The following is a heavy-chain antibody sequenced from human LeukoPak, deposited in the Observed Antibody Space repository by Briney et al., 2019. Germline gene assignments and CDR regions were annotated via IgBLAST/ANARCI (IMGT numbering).Heavy chain of an antibody. J-gene: IGHJ4*02. V-gene: IGHV4-39*01. Sequence: SETLSLTCTVSGGSIIITRYYWVWIRQPPGEGLDWIGSVYYSGSTLYNASLKSRVTISVDTSKNQFSLKLSSVTAADTAVYYCARQSDYYDSGKEGYFDYWGQGTLVTVSS. CDR1: GGSIIITRYY. CDR3: ARQSDYYDSGKEGYFDY. D-gene: IGHD3-10*01. CDR2: VYYSGST.